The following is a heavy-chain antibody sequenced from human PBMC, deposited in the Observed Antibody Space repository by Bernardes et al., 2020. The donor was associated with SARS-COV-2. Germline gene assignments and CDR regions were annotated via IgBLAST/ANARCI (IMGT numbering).Heavy chain of an antibody. D-gene: IGHD6-19*01. J-gene: IGHJ4*02. CDR3: ASVTYSSRSDFDY. Sequence: ASVKVSCKTSGYTFTDHYIHWVRQSPGQGLEWMGWIYPIAGDTEYAQKFRGRVTMTRDTSISTAYMELSNLRSDDTAVYYCASVTYSSRSDFDYWGQGTLVTVSS. V-gene: IGHV1-2*02. CDR1: GYTFTDHY. CDR2: IYPIAGDT.